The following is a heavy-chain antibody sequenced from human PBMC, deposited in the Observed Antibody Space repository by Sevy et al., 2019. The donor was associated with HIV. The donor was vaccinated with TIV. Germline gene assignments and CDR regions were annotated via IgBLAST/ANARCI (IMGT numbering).Heavy chain of an antibody. CDR1: DFRFSDFA. D-gene: IGHD6-13*01. Sequence: GGSLRLSCAASDFRFSDFAMHWVRQAPGKGLEWVANIKQDGSVTYYVDSVKGRFTISRDNARNFLFLQMNSLRAEDTARYYCVRAVAADGSFWGQGTLVTVSS. J-gene: IGHJ4*02. V-gene: IGHV3-7*01. CDR2: IKQDGSVT. CDR3: VRAVAADGSF.